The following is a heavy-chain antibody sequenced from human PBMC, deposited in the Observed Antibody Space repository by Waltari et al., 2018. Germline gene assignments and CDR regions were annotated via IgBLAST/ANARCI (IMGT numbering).Heavy chain of an antibody. CDR2: IKEDGSEK. D-gene: IGHD1-26*01. CDR1: GFTFSSHW. V-gene: IGHV3-7*01. J-gene: IGHJ1*01. CDR3: ARLIGGTLTEYYQ. Sequence: EVQLMESGGGLVQPGGSLRLSCAASGFTFSSHWITWVRQAPGKGLEWVANIKEDGSEKYYVDSVKGRFTISRDNAKNSLYLQMNSLRVEDAAVYYCARLIGGTLTEYYQWGQGTLVTVPS.